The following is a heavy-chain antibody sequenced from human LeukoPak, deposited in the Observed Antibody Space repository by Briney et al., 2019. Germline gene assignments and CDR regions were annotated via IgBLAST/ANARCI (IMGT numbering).Heavy chain of an antibody. Sequence: GGSLRLSCAASGFTLSSYSMNWVRQAPGKGLEWVSYISSSSSTIYYADSVKGRFTISRDNAKNSLYLQTNSLRAEDTAVYYCARDRSSLGYFAKSGDYWGQGTLVTVSS. D-gene: IGHD3-9*01. V-gene: IGHV3-48*04. J-gene: IGHJ4*02. CDR2: ISSSSSTI. CDR1: GFTLSSYS. CDR3: ARDRSSLGYFAKSGDY.